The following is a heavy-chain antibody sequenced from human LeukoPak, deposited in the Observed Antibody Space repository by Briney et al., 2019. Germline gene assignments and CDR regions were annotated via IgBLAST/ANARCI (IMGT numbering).Heavy chain of an antibody. D-gene: IGHD4-17*01. CDR1: GFTFSSYS. V-gene: IGHV3-21*01. CDR3: ARAPCYGAYVLFFDY. Sequence: PGGSLRLSCAASGFTFSSYSMSWVRQAPGKGLEWVAYISNSGSYKYYADSVKGRFTISRDNTKNSLYLQMNSLRAEDTAVYYCARAPCYGAYVLFFDYWGQGPLVPVPS. CDR2: ISNSGSYK. J-gene: IGHJ4*02.